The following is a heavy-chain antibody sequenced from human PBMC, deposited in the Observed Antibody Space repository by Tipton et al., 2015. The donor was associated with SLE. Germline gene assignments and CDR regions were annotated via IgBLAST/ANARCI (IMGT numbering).Heavy chain of an antibody. Sequence: TLSLTCAVSGYSISSGYYWGWIRQPPGKGLEWIGSIYHSGSTYYNPSLKSRVTISVDTSKNQFSLELSSVTAADTAVYYCARGPGIDYWGQGTLVTVSS. CDR2: IYHSGST. V-gene: IGHV4-38-2*01. J-gene: IGHJ4*02. CDR3: ARGPGIDY. CDR1: GYSISSGYY.